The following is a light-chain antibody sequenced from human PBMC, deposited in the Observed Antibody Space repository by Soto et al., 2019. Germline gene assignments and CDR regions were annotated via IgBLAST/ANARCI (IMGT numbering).Light chain of an antibody. CDR2: SAS. J-gene: IGKJ1*01. CDR3: QQYGSSPPT. V-gene: IGKV3-20*01. CDR1: QSVRNN. Sequence: EILMTQSPATLSMSPGDRATLSCRASQSVRNNLAWYQQRPGQAPRLLIYSASTRATGIPARFSGSGSGTDFTLTINRLEPEDFALYYCQQYGSSPPTFGQGTKVDIK.